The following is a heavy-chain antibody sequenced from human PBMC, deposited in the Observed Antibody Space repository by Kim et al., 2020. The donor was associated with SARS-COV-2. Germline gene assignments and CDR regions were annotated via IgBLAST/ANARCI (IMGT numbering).Heavy chain of an antibody. CDR3: ARRDHIVLMVYAMDWFDP. Sequence: ASVKVSCKASGYTFTGYYMHWVRQAPGQGLEWMGWINPNSGGTNYAQKFQGRVTMTRDTSISTAYMELSRLRSDDTAVYYCARRDHIVLMVYAMDWFDPWGQGTLVTVSS. V-gene: IGHV1-2*02. CDR2: INPNSGGT. CDR1: GYTFTGYY. D-gene: IGHD2-8*01. J-gene: IGHJ5*02.